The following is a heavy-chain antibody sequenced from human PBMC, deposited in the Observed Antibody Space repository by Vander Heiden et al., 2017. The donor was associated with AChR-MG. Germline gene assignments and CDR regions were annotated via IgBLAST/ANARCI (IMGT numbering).Heavy chain of an antibody. V-gene: IGHV4-34*01. CDR1: GGSFSGYY. D-gene: IGHD3-10*01. Sequence: QVQLQQWGAGLLKPSETLSLTCAAYGGSFSGYYWSWTRQPPGKGLEWIGEINHSGSTNYNPSLKSRVTISVDTSKNQFSLKLSSVTAADTAVYYCARGLIMVRGVIGDWGQGTLVTVSS. J-gene: IGHJ4*02. CDR2: INHSGST. CDR3: ARGLIMVRGVIGD.